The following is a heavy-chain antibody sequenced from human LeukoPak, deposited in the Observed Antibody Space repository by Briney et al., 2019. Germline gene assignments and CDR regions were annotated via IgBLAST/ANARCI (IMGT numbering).Heavy chain of an antibody. Sequence: GRSLRLSCAASGFTFSSYGMHWVRQAPGKGLEWVAVISYDGSNKYYADSVKGRFTISRDNSKNTLYLQMNSLRAGDTAVYYCAKDGGYNWGQGTLVTVSS. CDR2: ISYDGSNK. CDR3: AKDGGYN. D-gene: IGHD5-12*01. CDR1: GFTFSSYG. J-gene: IGHJ4*02. V-gene: IGHV3-30*18.